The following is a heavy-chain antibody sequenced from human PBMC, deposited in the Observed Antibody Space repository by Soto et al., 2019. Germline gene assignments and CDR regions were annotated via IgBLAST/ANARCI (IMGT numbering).Heavy chain of an antibody. CDR3: ARDQDWFDP. CDR2: ISSSGSTI. CDR1: GFTFSSYE. V-gene: IGHV3-48*03. Sequence: GGSLRLSCAASGFTFSSYEMNWVRQAPGKGLEWVSYISSSGSTIYYADSVKGRFTISRDNAKNSLYLQMSSLRSEDTAVYYCARDQDWFDPWGQGTLVTVSS. J-gene: IGHJ5*02.